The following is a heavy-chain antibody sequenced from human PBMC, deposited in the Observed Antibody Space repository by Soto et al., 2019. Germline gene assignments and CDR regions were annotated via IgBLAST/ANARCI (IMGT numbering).Heavy chain of an antibody. Sequence: QVQLVESGGGVVQPGKSLRLSCAASGFTFSSYGIHWVRQAPGKGLEWVAVISYDGSNKFYADSVKGRFTISRDNSNGTVYLQMDSLRAEDTAVYYCAKDFLSWGSFPDPGASDYWGQGTLVTVSS. CDR3: AKDFLSWGSFPDPGASDY. CDR1: GFTFSSYG. D-gene: IGHD3-16*01. CDR2: ISYDGSNK. V-gene: IGHV3-30*18. J-gene: IGHJ4*02.